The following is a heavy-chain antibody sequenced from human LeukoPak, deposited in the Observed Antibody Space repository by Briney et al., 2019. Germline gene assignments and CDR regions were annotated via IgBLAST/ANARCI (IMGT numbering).Heavy chain of an antibody. Sequence: GGSLRLSCAASGFTFSTYEMSWVRQAPGKGLEWVSYISSSGSTIYYADSVKGRFTISRDNTKNSLYLQMNSLRAEDTAVYYCASPQVRGAPFDYWGQGTLVTVSS. J-gene: IGHJ4*02. D-gene: IGHD3-10*01. CDR3: ASPQVRGAPFDY. CDR1: GFTFSTYE. V-gene: IGHV3-48*03. CDR2: ISSSGSTI.